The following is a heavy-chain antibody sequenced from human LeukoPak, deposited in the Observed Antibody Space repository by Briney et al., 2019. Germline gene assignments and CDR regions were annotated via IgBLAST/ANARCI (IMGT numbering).Heavy chain of an antibody. CDR3: ARLPGSYGMDV. D-gene: IGHD1-26*01. CDR2: ISSSSSYI. V-gene: IGHV3-21*01. Sequence: PGGSLRLSCAASGFTLSSYSMNWVRQAPGKGLEWVSSISSSSSYIYYADSVKGRFTISRDNAKNSLYLQMNSLRAEDTAVYYCARLPGSYGMDVWGQGTTVTVSS. J-gene: IGHJ6*02. CDR1: GFTLSSYS.